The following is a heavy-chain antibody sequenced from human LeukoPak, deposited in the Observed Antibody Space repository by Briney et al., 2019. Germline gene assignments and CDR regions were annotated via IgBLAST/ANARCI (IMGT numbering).Heavy chain of an antibody. V-gene: IGHV1-8*01. Sequence: ASVNVSCKASGYTFTSYDITWVRQATGQGLEWMGWMNPNRGNTGYAQKLQGRVTMTRNTSISTAYMELSSLRSEDTAVYCCARGRRRIAARPRITTYYMDVWGKGTTVTVSS. D-gene: IGHD6-6*01. CDR1: GYTFTSYD. CDR2: MNPNRGNT. CDR3: ARGRRRIAARPRITTYYMDV. J-gene: IGHJ6*03.